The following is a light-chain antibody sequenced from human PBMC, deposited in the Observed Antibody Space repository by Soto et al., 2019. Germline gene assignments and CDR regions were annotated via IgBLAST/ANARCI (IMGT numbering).Light chain of an antibody. Sequence: EIVMTQSPATLSLSPGERATLSCRASQTVSRHLAWYQQKPGQAPRLLIFGASTRATGIPDRFSGSGSATEFTLTISSLQPDDSATYYCQQYESYSWTFGQGTKVDIK. J-gene: IGKJ1*01. CDR3: QQYESYSWT. CDR2: GAS. CDR1: QTVSRH. V-gene: IGKV3-15*01.